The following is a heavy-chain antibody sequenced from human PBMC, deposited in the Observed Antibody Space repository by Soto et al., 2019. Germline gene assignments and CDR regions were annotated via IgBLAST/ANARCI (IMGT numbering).Heavy chain of an antibody. CDR1: GYSFTSYG. J-gene: IGHJ6*02. Sequence: SVKVSCKASGYSFTSYGIIWVRQAPGQGLEWMGWISAYNGNTNYAQKLQGRVTMTTDTSTSTAYMELRSLRSDDTAVYYCARDQLYSSILPGYYYYGMDVCGQGTTVTVSS. D-gene: IGHD6-13*01. CDR2: ISAYNGNT. V-gene: IGHV1-18*01. CDR3: ARDQLYSSILPGYYYYGMDV.